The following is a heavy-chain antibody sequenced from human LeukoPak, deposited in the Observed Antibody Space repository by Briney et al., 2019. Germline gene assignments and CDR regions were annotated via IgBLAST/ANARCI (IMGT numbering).Heavy chain of an antibody. Sequence: GRSLRLSCAASGFTFSSYGMHWVRQAPGKGLEWVAVISYDGSNKYYADSVKGRFTISRDNSKNTLYLQMNSLRAEDTAVYYCARDPKPGIAAAGTPFDYWGQGTLVTVSS. CDR1: GFTFSSYG. D-gene: IGHD6-13*01. V-gene: IGHV3-30*03. CDR3: ARDPKPGIAAAGTPFDY. CDR2: ISYDGSNK. J-gene: IGHJ4*02.